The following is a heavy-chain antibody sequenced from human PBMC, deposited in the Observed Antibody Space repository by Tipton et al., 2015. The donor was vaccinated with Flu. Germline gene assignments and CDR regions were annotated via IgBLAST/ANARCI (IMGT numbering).Heavy chain of an antibody. J-gene: IGHJ6*02. Sequence: TLSLTCSVSGGSIVTGDFYWGWVRQSPGKGPEWIGSIFHSGTTYYSLSLESRATISIDTSKNQFSLDMTSLTAADTAVYYCARDLWNDRRAYYYYGVDVWGQRTTVTVPS. V-gene: IGHV4-39*07. CDR2: IFHSGTT. CDR1: GGSIVTGDFY. D-gene: IGHD1-1*01. CDR3: ARDLWNDRRAYYYYGVDV.